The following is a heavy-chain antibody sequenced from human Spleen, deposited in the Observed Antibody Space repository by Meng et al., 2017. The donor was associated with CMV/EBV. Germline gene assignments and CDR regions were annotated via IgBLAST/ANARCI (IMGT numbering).Heavy chain of an antibody. CDR2: ISTYNDDT. CDR3: ATGPIVVVPSAIKKTYSYYGMDV. J-gene: IGHJ6*02. CDR1: GYTFTSYD. Sequence: ASVKVSCKASGYTFTSYDITWVRQAPGQGLEWMGWISTYNDDTDYAQKYQGRVTMTTDTSTNTAYMDLRSLRFDDTAVYYCATGPIVVVPSAIKKTYSYYGMDVWGQGTTVTVSS. V-gene: IGHV1-18*01. D-gene: IGHD2-2*01.